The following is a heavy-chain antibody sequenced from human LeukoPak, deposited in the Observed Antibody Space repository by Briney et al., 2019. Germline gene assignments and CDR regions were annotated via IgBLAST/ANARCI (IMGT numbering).Heavy chain of an antibody. Sequence: GGSLRLSCVTSGFTFSTYAFHWVRQAPRKGLEWVATMSFDVNNKYYADSVRGRFTISRDNSKNTLYLQMNSLRAEDTAVHSCARGYCTSSSCYNDYWGQGTLVTVSS. V-gene: IGHV3-30*04. D-gene: IGHD2-2*02. CDR2: MSFDVNNK. J-gene: IGHJ4*02. CDR1: GFTFSTYA. CDR3: ARGYCTSSSCYNDY.